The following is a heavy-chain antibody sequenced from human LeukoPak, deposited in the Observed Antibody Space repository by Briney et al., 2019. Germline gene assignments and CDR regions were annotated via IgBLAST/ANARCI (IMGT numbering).Heavy chain of an antibody. V-gene: IGHV3-11*05. CDR2: ISTSSTNT. J-gene: IGHJ4*02. D-gene: IGHD1-14*01. Sequence: GGSLRLSCAASGFTLSDYYMTWIRQDPGEGLEWVSDISTSSTNTKYADSVKGRFTISRDNAKNHLYLQMNSLLAEDTPVYCFARDLYDNNRVQDYSGQGDLVTVSS. CDR3: ARDLYDNNRVQDY. CDR1: GFTLSDYY.